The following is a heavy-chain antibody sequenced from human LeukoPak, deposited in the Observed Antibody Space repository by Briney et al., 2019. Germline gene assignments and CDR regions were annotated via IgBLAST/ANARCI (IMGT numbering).Heavy chain of an antibody. V-gene: IGHV1-46*01. CDR3: ARDHYDSSGYYRIDAFDI. Sequence: GASVKVSCKASGYTFTSYYMHWVRQAPGQGLVWVGIINPSGGSTSYAQKFQGRVTMTRDTSTSTVYMEMSSLRSEDTGVYYCARDHYDSSGYYRIDAFDIWGQGTMVTVSS. J-gene: IGHJ3*02. CDR1: GYTFTSYY. CDR2: INPSGGST. D-gene: IGHD3-22*01.